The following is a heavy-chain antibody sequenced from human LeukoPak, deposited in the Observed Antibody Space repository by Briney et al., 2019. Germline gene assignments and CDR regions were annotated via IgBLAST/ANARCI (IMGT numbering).Heavy chain of an antibody. CDR2: IIPILGIA. CDR3: ASQLSIGVVISYDY. D-gene: IGHD3-3*01. J-gene: IGHJ4*02. CDR1: GGTFSSYT. Sequence: SVKVSCKAAGGTFSSYTISWVRQAPGQGLEWMGRIIPILGIANYAQKFQGRVTITADKSTSTAYMELSSLRSEDTAVYYCASQLSIGVVISYDYWGQGTLVTVSS. V-gene: IGHV1-69*02.